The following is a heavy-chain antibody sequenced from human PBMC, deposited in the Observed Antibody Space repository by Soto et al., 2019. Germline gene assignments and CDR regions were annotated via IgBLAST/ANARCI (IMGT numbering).Heavy chain of an antibody. CDR3: AKDLPPSGSFNDAFDI. CDR1: GFTFSSYG. D-gene: IGHD1-26*01. V-gene: IGHV3-30*18. Sequence: GGSLRLSCAASGFTFSSYGMHWVRQAPGKGLEWVAVISYDGSNKYYADSVKGRFTISRDNSKNTLYLQMNSLRAEDTAVYYCAKDLPPSGSFNDAFDIWGQGTMVTVSS. CDR2: ISYDGSNK. J-gene: IGHJ3*02.